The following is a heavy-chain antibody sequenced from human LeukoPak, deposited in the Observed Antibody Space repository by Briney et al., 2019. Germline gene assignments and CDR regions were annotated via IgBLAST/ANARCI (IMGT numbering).Heavy chain of an antibody. CDR2: ISWNSGSI. V-gene: IGHV3-9*01. Sequence: PGRSLRLSCAASGFTFDDYAMHWVRQAPGKGLEWVSGISWNSGSIGYADSVKGRFTISRDNAKNSLYLQMNSLRAEDTALYYCAKDAELVGSGSYGYFDYWGRGTLVTVSS. D-gene: IGHD3-10*01. CDR3: AKDAELVGSGSYGYFDY. J-gene: IGHJ4*02. CDR1: GFTFDDYA.